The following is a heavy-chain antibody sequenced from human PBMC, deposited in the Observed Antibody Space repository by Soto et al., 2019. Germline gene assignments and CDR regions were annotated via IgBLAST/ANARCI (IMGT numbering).Heavy chain of an antibody. J-gene: IGHJ6*02. V-gene: IGHV3-21*01. CDR1: GFTFSSYS. D-gene: IGHD5-12*01. Sequence: PGGSLRLSCAASGFTFSSYSMNWVRQAPGKGLEWVSSISSSSSYIYYADSVKGRFTIPRDNAKNSLYLQMNSLRAEDTAVYYCAREMATRWNYYYYGMDVWGQGTTVTVSS. CDR3: AREMATRWNYYYYGMDV. CDR2: ISSSSSYI.